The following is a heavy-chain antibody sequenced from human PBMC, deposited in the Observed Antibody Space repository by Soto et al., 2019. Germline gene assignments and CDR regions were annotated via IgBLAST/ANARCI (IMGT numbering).Heavy chain of an antibody. J-gene: IGHJ3*02. CDR1: GGSISSYY. CDR2: IYYSGST. Sequence: SETLSLTCTVSGGSISSYYWSWIRQPPGKGLEWIGYIYYSGSTNYNPSLKSRVTISVDTSKNQFSLKLSSVTAADTAVYYCARESGYCSGGSCQSAGAFDIWGQGTMVTVSS. CDR3: ARESGYCSGGSCQSAGAFDI. D-gene: IGHD2-15*01. V-gene: IGHV4-59*01.